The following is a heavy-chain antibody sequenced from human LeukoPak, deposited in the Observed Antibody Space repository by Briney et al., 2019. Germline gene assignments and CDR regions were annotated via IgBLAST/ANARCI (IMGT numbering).Heavy chain of an antibody. D-gene: IGHD5-24*01. CDR1: GFTFSGHW. V-gene: IGHV3-74*01. CDR3: ARARWYSSDY. J-gene: IGHJ4*02. Sequence: GGSLRLSCAVSGFTFSGHWMFWVRQAPGKGLVWVSSTNSDGSSTGYTDSVKGRFTVSRDNAKNTLYLQMNSLRAEDTAVYYCARARWYSSDYWGQGTLVTVSS. CDR2: TNSDGSST.